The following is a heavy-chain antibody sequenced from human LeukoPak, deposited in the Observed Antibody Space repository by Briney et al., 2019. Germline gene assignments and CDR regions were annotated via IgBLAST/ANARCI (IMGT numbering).Heavy chain of an antibody. V-gene: IGHV3-21*01. CDR2: VSSSSTNK. Sequence: PGGSLRLSCAASGSTFSSYAMNWVRQAPGKGLEWVSSVSSSSTNKYYADSVKGRFTISRDNSKNTLYLQMNSLRAEDTAVYYCARDFIAAAGSFDYWGQGTLVTVSS. CDR1: GSTFSSYA. CDR3: ARDFIAAAGSFDY. D-gene: IGHD6-13*01. J-gene: IGHJ4*02.